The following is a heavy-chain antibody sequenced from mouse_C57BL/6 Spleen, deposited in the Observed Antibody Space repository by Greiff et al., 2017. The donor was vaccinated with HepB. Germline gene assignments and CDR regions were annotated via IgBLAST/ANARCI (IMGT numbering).Heavy chain of an antibody. D-gene: IGHD2-4*01. CDR2: ISYSGST. CDR3: ARGLRGAMDY. V-gene: IGHV3-1*01. Sequence: DVKLQESGPGMVKPSQSLSLTCTVTGYSITSGYDWHWIRHFPGNKLEWMGYISYSGSTNYNPSLKSRISITHDTSKNHFFLTLNSVTTEDTATYYCARGLRGAMDYWGQGTSVTVSS. CDR1: GYSITSGYD. J-gene: IGHJ4*01.